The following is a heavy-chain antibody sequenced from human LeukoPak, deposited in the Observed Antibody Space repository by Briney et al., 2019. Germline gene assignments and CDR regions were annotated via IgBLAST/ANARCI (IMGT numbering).Heavy chain of an antibody. CDR1: GFTFSSYS. J-gene: IGHJ3*02. Sequence: GGSLRLSCAASGFTFSSYSMNWVRQAPGKGLEWVSFTDTSGRYVYYGDSVKGRFTISRDNAKNLLFLQMNGLRAEDTALYYCARGRSITLLRGVAMSDGFDIWGQGAMVAVSS. D-gene: IGHD3-10*01. CDR2: TDTSGRYV. V-gene: IGHV3-21*06. CDR3: ARGRSITLLRGVAMSDGFDI.